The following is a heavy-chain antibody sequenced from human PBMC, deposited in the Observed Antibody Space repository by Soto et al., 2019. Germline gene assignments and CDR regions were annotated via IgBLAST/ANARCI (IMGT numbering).Heavy chain of an antibody. CDR1: GDSINSDKYY. CDR2: IYYRGNT. V-gene: IGHV4-39*01. J-gene: IGHJ4*02. Sequence: PSETLSLTCSVSGDSINSDKYYWGWIRQPPGKGLEWIGSIYYRGNTYYNPSLQIRVTISLDKSKSQFSLRLNSVTAADSAVYFCARLEGLATISYYFDFWGQGAQVTVSS. D-gene: IGHD3-9*01. CDR3: ARLEGLATISYYFDF.